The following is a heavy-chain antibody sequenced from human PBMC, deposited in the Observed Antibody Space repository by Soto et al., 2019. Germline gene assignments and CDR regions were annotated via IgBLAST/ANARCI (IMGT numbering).Heavy chain of an antibody. V-gene: IGHV3-13*01. CDR3: ARVSGGREGPFDY. CDR1: GFTFSSYT. Sequence: EVQLVESGGGLVQPGGSLRLSCTASGFTFSSYTMHWVRQITDKGLEWVAAIGTAGDTFYQDSVKGRFTISREKAKNSLYLQMNSLRAEDTALYYCARVSGGREGPFDYWGRGTLVTVSS. J-gene: IGHJ4*02. D-gene: IGHD2-8*02. CDR2: IGTAGDT.